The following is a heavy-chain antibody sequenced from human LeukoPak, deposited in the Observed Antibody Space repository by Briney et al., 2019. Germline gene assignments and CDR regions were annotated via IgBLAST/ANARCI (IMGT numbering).Heavy chain of an antibody. CDR1: GGTFSSYA. J-gene: IGHJ4*02. V-gene: IGHV1-69*04. Sequence: GASVKVSCKASGGTFSSYAISWVRQAPGQGLEWMGRIIPILGIANYAQKFQGRVTITADKSTSTAYMELSSLRSEDTAVYYCARDHPLYATPDYWGQGTLVTVSS. CDR3: ARDHPLYATPDY. D-gene: IGHD2-15*01. CDR2: IIPILGIA.